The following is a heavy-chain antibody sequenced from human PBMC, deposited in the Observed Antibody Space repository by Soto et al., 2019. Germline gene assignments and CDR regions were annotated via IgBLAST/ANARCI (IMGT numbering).Heavy chain of an antibody. CDR2: INAANGDT. CDR3: VRRHVSATGIDWFDP. V-gene: IGHV1-3*01. CDR1: GYTFTSYG. Sequence: ASVKVSCKASGYTFTSYGIHWVRQAPGQRLEWMGWINAANGDTKYSPKFQGRVTITRDTSASTAYMELGSLRSEDTAVYYCVRRHVSATGIDWFDPWGQGTLVTVSS. J-gene: IGHJ5*02. D-gene: IGHD6-13*01.